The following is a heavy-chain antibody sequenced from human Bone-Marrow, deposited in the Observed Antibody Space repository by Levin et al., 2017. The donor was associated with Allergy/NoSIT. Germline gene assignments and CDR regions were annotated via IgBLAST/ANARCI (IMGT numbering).Heavy chain of an antibody. V-gene: IGHV1-2*02. Sequence: ASVKVSCSVSGYTFSDYYIHWIRKTPGQGLDWIGWIDPTHGGTQFSEKFHDRLGLTRNSSINTAYMELGKLRSGDTALYYCARGGASSNDYWGRGTLVTVSS. CDR1: GYTFSDYY. D-gene: IGHD6-13*01. CDR2: IDPTHGGT. J-gene: IGHJ4*02. CDR3: ARGGASSNDY.